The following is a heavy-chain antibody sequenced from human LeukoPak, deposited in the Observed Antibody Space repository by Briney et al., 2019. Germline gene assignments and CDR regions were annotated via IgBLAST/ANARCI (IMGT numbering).Heavy chain of an antibody. CDR2: IIPIFGTA. CDR1: GGTFSSYA. Sequence: GASVKVSCKASGGTFSSYAISWVRQAPGQGLEWMGGIIPIFGTANYAQKFQGRVTITADKSTSTAYMELSSLRSEDTAVYYCARSEVGDWRHDAFDIWGQGTMVTVSS. J-gene: IGHJ3*02. CDR3: ARSEVGDWRHDAFDI. D-gene: IGHD2-21*02. V-gene: IGHV1-69*06.